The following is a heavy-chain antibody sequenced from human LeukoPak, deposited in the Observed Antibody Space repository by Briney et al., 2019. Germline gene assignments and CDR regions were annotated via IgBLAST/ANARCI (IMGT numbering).Heavy chain of an antibody. D-gene: IGHD3-22*01. J-gene: IGHJ3*02. CDR2: ISSSGSTI. V-gene: IGHV3-11*04. CDR1: GFTFSDYY. Sequence: GGSLRLSCAASGFTFSDYYMSWIRQAPGKGLEWVSYISSSGSTIYYADSVKGRYTTSRDNAKNSLYPQMNSLRAEDTAVYYCARAGSGFYDAFDIWGQGTMVTVSS. CDR3: ARAGSGFYDAFDI.